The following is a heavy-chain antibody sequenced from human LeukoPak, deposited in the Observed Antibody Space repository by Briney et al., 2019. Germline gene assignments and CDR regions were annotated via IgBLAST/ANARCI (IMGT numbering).Heavy chain of an antibody. Sequence: GGSLRLSCAASGFNFGPFWMHWVPQPPGKGLVWISHINNDGSTKVYADSVKGRFTISRDNAKNTLYLQMNSLRADDTAVYYCARDRGYPDSLNIWGEGTMVTVSS. CDR1: GFNFGPFW. V-gene: IGHV3-74*01. CDR3: ARDRGYPDSLNI. D-gene: IGHD3-10*01. CDR2: INNDGSTK. J-gene: IGHJ3*02.